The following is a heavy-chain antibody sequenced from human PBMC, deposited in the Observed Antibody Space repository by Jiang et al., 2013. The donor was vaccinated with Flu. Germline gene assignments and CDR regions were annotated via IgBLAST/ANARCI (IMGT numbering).Heavy chain of an antibody. D-gene: IGHD6-19*01. J-gene: IGHJ4*02. V-gene: IGHV1-8*01. CDR3: AYSDSSGWYFNY. Sequence: EWMGWMNPNSGNTGYAQKFQGRVTMTRNTSISTAYMELSSLRSEDTAVYYCAYSDSSGWYFNYWGQGTLVTVSS. CDR2: MNPNSGNT.